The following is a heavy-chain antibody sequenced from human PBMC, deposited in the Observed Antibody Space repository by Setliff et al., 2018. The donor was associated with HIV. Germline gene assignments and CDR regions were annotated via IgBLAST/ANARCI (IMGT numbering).Heavy chain of an antibody. CDR1: GFTVSNNY. CDR3: AQAQTSVSGSYYQYLQH. J-gene: IGHJ1*01. Sequence: GGSLRLSCAASGFTVSNNYMSWVRQAPGKGLEWVSSISTSSGYIYYADSVKGRFTVSRDNSKNTLYLQMSSLRAEDTAVYYCAQAQTSVSGSYYQYLQHWGQGTLVTVSS. CDR2: ISTSSGYI. D-gene: IGHD3-10*01. V-gene: IGHV3-21*04.